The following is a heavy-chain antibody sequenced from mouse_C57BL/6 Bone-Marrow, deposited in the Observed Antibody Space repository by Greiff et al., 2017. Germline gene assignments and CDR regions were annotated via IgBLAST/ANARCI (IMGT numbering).Heavy chain of an antibody. Sequence: VQLKESGAELAKPGASVKLSCKASGYTFTSYWMHWVKQRPGQGLEWIGYINPSSGYTKYNQKFKDKATLTADKSSSTAYMQLSSLTYEDSAVYYCANAYYSNYLFAYWGQGTLVTVSA. CDR3: ANAYYSNYLFAY. V-gene: IGHV1-7*01. J-gene: IGHJ3*01. D-gene: IGHD2-5*01. CDR2: INPSSGYT. CDR1: GYTFTSYW.